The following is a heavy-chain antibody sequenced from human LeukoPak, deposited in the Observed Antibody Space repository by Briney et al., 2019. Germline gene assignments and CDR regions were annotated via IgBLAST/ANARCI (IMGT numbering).Heavy chain of an antibody. CDR1: GGTFSSYA. Sequence: ASVKVSCKASGGTFSSYAISWVRQAPGQGLEWMGRIIPILGIANYAQKFQGRVTITADKSTSTAYMELSSLRSEDTAVYYCARDPPNTIFGVVTNTFDYWGQGTLVTVSS. CDR2: IIPILGIA. CDR3: ARDPPNTIFGVVTNTFDY. V-gene: IGHV1-69*04. J-gene: IGHJ4*02. D-gene: IGHD3-3*01.